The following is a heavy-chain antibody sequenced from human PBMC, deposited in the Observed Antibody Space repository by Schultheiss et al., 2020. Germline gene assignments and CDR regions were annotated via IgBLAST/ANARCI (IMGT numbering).Heavy chain of an antibody. V-gene: IGHV1-18*01. CDR3: AKDSDSGSRLSGAFDI. J-gene: IGHJ3*02. Sequence: ASVKVSCKASGYTFTSYGISWVRQAPGQGLEWMGWISAYNGNTNYAQKLQGRVTMTTDTSTSTAYMELRSLRSDDTAVYYCAKDSDSGSRLSGAFDIWGQGTMVTVSS. CDR1: GYTFTSYG. CDR2: ISAYNGNT. D-gene: IGHD1-26*01.